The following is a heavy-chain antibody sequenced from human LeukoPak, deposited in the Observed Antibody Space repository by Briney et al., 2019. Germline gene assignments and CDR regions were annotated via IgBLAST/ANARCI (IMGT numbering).Heavy chain of an antibody. J-gene: IGHJ4*02. Sequence: ASVKVSSKASGGTFSSYAISWVRQAPGQGLEWMGGIIPIFGTANYAQKFQGRVTITADESTSTAYMELSSLRSEDTAVYYCARAGTYYYDSSGYYYFDYWGQGTLVTVSS. CDR2: IIPIFGTA. CDR3: ARAGTYYYDSSGYYYFDY. D-gene: IGHD3-22*01. CDR1: GGTFSSYA. V-gene: IGHV1-69*13.